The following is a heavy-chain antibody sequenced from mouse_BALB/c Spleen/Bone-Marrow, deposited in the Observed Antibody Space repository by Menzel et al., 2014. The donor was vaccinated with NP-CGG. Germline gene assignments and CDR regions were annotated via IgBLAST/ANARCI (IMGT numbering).Heavy chain of an antibody. V-gene: IGHV1S34*01. Sequence: LVKTGASVKISCKASGYSFTGYYMHWVKQSHGKSLEWIGYISCYNGATSYNQKFEGKATFTVDTSSSTAYMQFNSLTSEDSAVYYCAREKYGIPYAMDYWGQGTSVTVSS. J-gene: IGHJ4*01. CDR1: GYSFTGYY. CDR2: ISCYNGAT. D-gene: IGHD2-10*02. CDR3: AREKYGIPYAMDY.